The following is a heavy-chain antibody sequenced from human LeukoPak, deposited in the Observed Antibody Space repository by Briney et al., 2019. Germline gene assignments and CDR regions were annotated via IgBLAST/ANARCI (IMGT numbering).Heavy chain of an antibody. CDR3: ARVVSGDYERWFDP. CDR1: GGSISSYY. CDR2: IYYSGST. Sequence: SETLSLTCTVSGGSISSYYWSWIRQPPGKGLEWIGYIYYSGSTNYNPSLKSRVTISVDTSKNQFSLKLSSATAADTAVYYCARVVSGDYERWFDPWGQGTLVTVSS. J-gene: IGHJ5*02. V-gene: IGHV4-59*01. D-gene: IGHD4-17*01.